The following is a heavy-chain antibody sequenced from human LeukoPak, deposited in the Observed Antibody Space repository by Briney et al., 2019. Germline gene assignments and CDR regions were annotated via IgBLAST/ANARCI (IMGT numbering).Heavy chain of an antibody. V-gene: IGHV4-39*01. CDR2: IYYTGST. CDR3: ALGAMVRGGFDP. CDR1: GGSIRSSSYY. Sequence: KTSETLSLTCTVSGGSIRSSSYYWGWIRQPPGKGLEWIGCIYYTGSTYYNPSLKSRVTISVDTSKNQFSLKLSSVTAADTAVYYCALGAMVRGGFDPWGQGTLVTVSS. J-gene: IGHJ5*02. D-gene: IGHD3-10*01.